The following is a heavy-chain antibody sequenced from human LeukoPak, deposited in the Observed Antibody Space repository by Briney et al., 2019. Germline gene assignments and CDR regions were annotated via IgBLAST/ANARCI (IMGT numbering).Heavy chain of an antibody. D-gene: IGHD3-9*01. J-gene: IGHJ4*02. V-gene: IGHV4-34*01. Sequence: KPSETLSLTCAVYGGSFSGYYWSWIRQPPGKGLEWIGEINHSGSTNYNPSLKSRVTISVDTSKNQFSLKLSSVTAADTAVYYCARGGLYYDILTGYYNGYYFDYWGQGTLVTVSS. CDR3: ARGGLYYDILTGYYNGYYFDY. CDR2: INHSGST. CDR1: GGSFSGYY.